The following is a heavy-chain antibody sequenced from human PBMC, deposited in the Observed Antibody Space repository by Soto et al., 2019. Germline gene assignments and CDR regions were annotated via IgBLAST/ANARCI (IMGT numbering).Heavy chain of an antibody. D-gene: IGHD3-10*01. V-gene: IGHV3-23*01. CDR1: GFTFSNYG. CDR3: AKDLGYDGSGIEI. J-gene: IGHJ4*02. CDR2: TSGSGDTT. Sequence: EVQLLESGGGLLQPGGSLRLSCAVSGFTFSNYGMSWVRQAPGKGLEWVSATSGSGDTTYYADSVKGRFTISRDNSKNTLYLQMNSLRAEDTAVYYCAKDLGYDGSGIEIWGQGTLVTVSP.